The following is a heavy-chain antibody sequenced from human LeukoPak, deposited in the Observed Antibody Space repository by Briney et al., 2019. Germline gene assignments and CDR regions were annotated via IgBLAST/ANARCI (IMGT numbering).Heavy chain of an antibody. CDR1: GGSISSYY. CDR2: IYYSGST. Sequence: SETLSLTFTVSGGSISSYYWSWIRQPPGKGLEWIGYIYYSGSTNYNPSLKSRVTISVDTSKNQFSLKLSSVTAADTAVYYCAAGGYSYGDPSFDYWGQGTLVTVSS. V-gene: IGHV4-59*01. J-gene: IGHJ4*02. CDR3: AAGGYSYGDPSFDY. D-gene: IGHD5-18*01.